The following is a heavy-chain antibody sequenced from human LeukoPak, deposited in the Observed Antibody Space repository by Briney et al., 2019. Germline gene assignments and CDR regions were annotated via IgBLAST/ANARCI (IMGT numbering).Heavy chain of an antibody. CDR2: ISGRGGSGGST. CDR1: GFTFSSYA. J-gene: IGHJ4*02. D-gene: IGHD2-15*01. Sequence: GGSLRLSCAASGFTFSSYAMSWVRQAPGKGLEWVSNISGRGGSGGSTYYADSVKGRFTISRDNSKNTLYLQVNSLRAEDTAVYYCAKSGLNRFDYWGQGTLVTVSS. V-gene: IGHV3-23*01. CDR3: AKSGLNRFDY.